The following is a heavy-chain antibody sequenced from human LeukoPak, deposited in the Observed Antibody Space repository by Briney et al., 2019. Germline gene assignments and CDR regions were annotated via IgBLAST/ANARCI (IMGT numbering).Heavy chain of an antibody. CDR2: ISYDGRNK. CDR3: ASGEYQYDYGDRGEY. J-gene: IGHJ4*02. V-gene: IGHV3-30*04. D-gene: IGHD4-17*01. CDR1: GFTFSSYA. Sequence: PGGSLRLSCAASGFTFSSYAMHWVRQAPGEGLEWVAVISYDGRNKYYADSVKGRFTISRDNSKNTLFLQMNSLRAEDTAVYYCASGEYQYDYGDRGEYWGQGTLVTVSS.